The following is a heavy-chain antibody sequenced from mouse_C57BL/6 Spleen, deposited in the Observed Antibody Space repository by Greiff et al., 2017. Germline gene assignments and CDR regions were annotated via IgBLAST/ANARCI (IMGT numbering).Heavy chain of an antibody. Sequence: QVQLQQSGPGLVQPSQSLSITCTVSGFSLTSYGVHWVRQSPGKGLEWLGVIWSGGSTDYNAAFISRLSISKDNSKSQVFFKMNSLQADDTAIYYCARIGDEDYAMDYWGQGTSVTVSS. CDR3: ARIGDEDYAMDY. V-gene: IGHV2-2*01. J-gene: IGHJ4*01. D-gene: IGHD2-13*01. CDR2: IWSGGST. CDR1: GFSLTSYG.